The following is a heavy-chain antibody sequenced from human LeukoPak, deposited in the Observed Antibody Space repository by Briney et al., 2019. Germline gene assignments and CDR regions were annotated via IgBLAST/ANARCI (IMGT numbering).Heavy chain of an antibody. Sequence: PGGSLRLSCAASGFTFSSYGMQWVRQAPGKGLEWVAFINYDGSNKYYADSVKGRFTISRDNSKNTLYLQMSSLRAEDTAVYYRAKVGRAIFGVPVYYYYYMDVWGKGTTVTVSS. CDR3: AKVGRAIFGVPVYYYYYMDV. V-gene: IGHV3-30*02. CDR1: GFTFSSYG. J-gene: IGHJ6*03. D-gene: IGHD3-3*01. CDR2: INYDGSNK.